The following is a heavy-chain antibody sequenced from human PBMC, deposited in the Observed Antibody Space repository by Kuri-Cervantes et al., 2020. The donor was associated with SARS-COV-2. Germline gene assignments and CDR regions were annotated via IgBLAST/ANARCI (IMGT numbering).Heavy chain of an antibody. V-gene: IGHV3-74*01. Sequence: GESLKISCAASGFTFSSYSMHWVRQAPGKGLVWVSRIKSDGSITGYADSVKGRFTISRDNAKSTLYLQMNSLRAEDTAVYYCVRGNGYGFDIWGQGTMVTVSS. CDR1: GFTFSSYS. CDR3: VRGNGYGFDI. J-gene: IGHJ3*02. CDR2: IKSDGSIT.